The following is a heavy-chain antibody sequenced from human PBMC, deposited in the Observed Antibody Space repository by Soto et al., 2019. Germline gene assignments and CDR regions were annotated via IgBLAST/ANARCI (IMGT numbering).Heavy chain of an antibody. CDR2: IYHSGST. Sequence: QLQLQESGSGLVKPSQTLSLTCAVSGGSISSGGYSWSWIRQPPGKGLEWIGYIYHSGSTYYNPSLKSRVTISVDRSKNQFSLKLRSVTAADTAVYYCARGSGEWEPYLAYWGQGTLVTVSS. CDR3: ARGSGEWEPYLAY. D-gene: IGHD1-26*01. J-gene: IGHJ4*02. V-gene: IGHV4-30-2*01. CDR1: GGSISSGGYS.